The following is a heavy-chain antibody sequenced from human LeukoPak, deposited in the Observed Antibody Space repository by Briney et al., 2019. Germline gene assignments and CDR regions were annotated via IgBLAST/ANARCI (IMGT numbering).Heavy chain of an antibody. Sequence: QPGRSLRLSCAASGFSFSTFGIHWVRQAPGKGLEWVAVIWYDGSNKYYADSVKGRFTISRDNSKNTLYLQMNSLRAEDTAVYYCAREVRGVIILGSWGQGTLVTVSS. V-gene: IGHV3-33*01. CDR3: AREVRGVIILGS. D-gene: IGHD3-10*01. CDR2: IWYDGSNK. CDR1: GFSFSTFG. J-gene: IGHJ4*02.